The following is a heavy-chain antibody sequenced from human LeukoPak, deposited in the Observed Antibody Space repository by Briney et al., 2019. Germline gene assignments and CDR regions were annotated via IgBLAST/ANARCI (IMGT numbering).Heavy chain of an antibody. D-gene: IGHD5-24*01. J-gene: IGHJ3*02. CDR1: GFTFSSYS. CDR2: ISSSSTTI. Sequence: PGGSLRLSCAASGFTFSSYSMNWVRQAPGKGLEWVSYISSSSTTIYYADSVKGRFTISRDNAKNSLYLQMNSLRAEDTAVYYCAKDQSGGDGYNFGLVDAFDIWGQGTMVTVSS. V-gene: IGHV3-48*01. CDR3: AKDQSGGDGYNFGLVDAFDI.